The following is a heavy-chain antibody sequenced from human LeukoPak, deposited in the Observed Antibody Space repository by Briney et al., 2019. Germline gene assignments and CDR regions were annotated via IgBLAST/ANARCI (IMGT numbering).Heavy chain of an antibody. Sequence: SETLSLTCAVSGYSISSGYYWGWIRQPPGKGLEWIGSIYHSGSAYYNPSLKSRVTISVDTPKNQFSLKLSSVTAADTAVYYCARTRDYYYYMDVWGKGTTVTVSS. CDR1: GYSISSGYY. CDR3: ARTRDYYYYMDV. V-gene: IGHV4-38-2*01. CDR2: IYHSGSA. J-gene: IGHJ6*03.